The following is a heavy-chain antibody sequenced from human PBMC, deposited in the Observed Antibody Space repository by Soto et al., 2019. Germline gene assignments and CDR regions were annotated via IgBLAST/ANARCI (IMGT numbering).Heavy chain of an antibody. CDR3: AREDGTTGFDY. Sequence: SETLSLTCTVSGGSISSYYWSWIRQPPGKGLEWIGYIYYSGSTNYNPSLKSRVTISVDTSKNQFSLKLSSVTAADTAVYYCAREDGTTGFDYWGQGTLVTVS. D-gene: IGHD1-7*01. J-gene: IGHJ4*02. CDR2: IYYSGST. CDR1: GGSISSYY. V-gene: IGHV4-59*01.